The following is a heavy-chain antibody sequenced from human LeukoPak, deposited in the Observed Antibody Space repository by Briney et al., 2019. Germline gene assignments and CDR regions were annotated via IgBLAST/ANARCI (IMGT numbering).Heavy chain of an antibody. V-gene: IGHV3-74*01. D-gene: IGHD4-23*01. CDR1: GFTFSTYW. CDR2: IDSDGTST. CDR3: ARDGSWDYGGNALNFDY. Sequence: PGGSLRLSCAASGFTFSTYWMHWVRQAPGKGPVWVSRIDSDGTSTIYADSVKGRFTISRDNVKNTLFLQMNSLRAEDTAVYYCARDGSWDYGGNALNFDYWGQGTLVTVSS. J-gene: IGHJ4*02.